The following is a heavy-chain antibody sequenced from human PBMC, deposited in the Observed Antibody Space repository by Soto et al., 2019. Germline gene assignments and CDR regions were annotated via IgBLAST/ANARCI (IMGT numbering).Heavy chain of an antibody. V-gene: IGHV4-34*01. CDR1: GGSFSPYF. Sequence: QVQLQQWGAGLLKPSETLSLTCAVYGGSFSPYFWSWIRQPPGKGLEWSGEINHSGSTNYNPSLTRRATLSVDTSKNQVSLKLPSVTAADTAVYYCARLASGWQYYYFDFWGRGTPVTVSS. D-gene: IGHD6-19*01. CDR3: ARLASGWQYYYFDF. CDR2: INHSGST. J-gene: IGHJ2*01.